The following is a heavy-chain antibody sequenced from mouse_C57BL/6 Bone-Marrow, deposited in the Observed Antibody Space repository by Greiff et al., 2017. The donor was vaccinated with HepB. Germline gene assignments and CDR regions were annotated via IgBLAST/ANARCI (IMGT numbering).Heavy chain of an antibody. D-gene: IGHD1-1*01. CDR2: ISNGGGST. CDR1: GFTFSDYY. Sequence: VMLVESGGGLVQPGGPLKLSCAASGFTFSDYYMYWVRQTPEKRLEWVAYISNGGGSTYYPDTVKGRFTISRDNAKNTLYLQMSRLKSEDTAMYYCARSEGVRYFDYWGQGTTLTVSS. CDR3: ARSEGVRYFDY. J-gene: IGHJ2*01. V-gene: IGHV5-12*01.